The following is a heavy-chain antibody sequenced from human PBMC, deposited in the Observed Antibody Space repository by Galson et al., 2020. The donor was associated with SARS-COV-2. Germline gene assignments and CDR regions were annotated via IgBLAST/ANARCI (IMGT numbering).Heavy chain of an antibody. CDR1: GFNFSDYE. Sequence: GGSLRLSCAGSGFNFSDYEMNWVRQGPGKGLEWVSYISSSGTNIYYEDSVKGRFTISRDNAKNSLYLQMTSLRAGDTAVYYCASPYLAAASFFGAFDIWGPGTMVTVSS. V-gene: IGHV3-48*03. J-gene: IGHJ3*02. CDR2: ISSSGTNI. CDR3: ASPYLAAASFFGAFDI. D-gene: IGHD6-13*01.